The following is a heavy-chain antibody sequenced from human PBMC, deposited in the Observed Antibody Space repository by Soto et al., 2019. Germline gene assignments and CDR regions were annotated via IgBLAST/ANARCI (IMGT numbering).Heavy chain of an antibody. J-gene: IGHJ5*02. V-gene: IGHV3-21*01. CDR1: GFTFSSYS. CDR2: ISSSGSTI. Sequence: EVQLVESGGGLVKPGGSLRLSCAASGFTFSSYSMNWVRQAPGKGLEWVSSISSSGSTIYYADSVKGRFTISRDNAKNSLYLQMNSLRAEDTAVYYCARVRSSSFWFDPWGQGTLVTVSS. D-gene: IGHD6-6*01. CDR3: ARVRSSSFWFDP.